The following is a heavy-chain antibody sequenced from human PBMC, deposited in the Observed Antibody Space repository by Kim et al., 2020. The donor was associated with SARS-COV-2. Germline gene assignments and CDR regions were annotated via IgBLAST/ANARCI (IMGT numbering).Heavy chain of an antibody. Sequence: GWSLRLSCAASGFTLSSYAMGWVRQAPGKGLEWVSTISGPGDDTYYAHSVKGRFTISRDNSKNMLFLQLNSLRADDTALYYCAKRVGYTAFDYWGQGTLVTVSS. CDR1: GFTLSSYA. D-gene: IGHD2-2*02. J-gene: IGHJ4*02. CDR2: ISGPGDDT. CDR3: AKRVGYTAFDY. V-gene: IGHV3-23*01.